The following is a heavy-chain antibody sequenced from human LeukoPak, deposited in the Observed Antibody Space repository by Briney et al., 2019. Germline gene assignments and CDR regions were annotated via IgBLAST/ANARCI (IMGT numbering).Heavy chain of an antibody. Sequence: SETLSLTCTVSGGSISSSSYYWGWIRQPPGKGLEWIGSIYYSGSTYYNPSLKSRVTISVDTSKNQFSLKLSSVTAADTAVYYCARTRGYSYGHVPYYWGQGTLVTVSS. J-gene: IGHJ4*02. CDR1: GGSISSSSYY. D-gene: IGHD5-18*01. CDR2: IYYSGST. CDR3: ARTRGYSYGHVPYY. V-gene: IGHV4-39*07.